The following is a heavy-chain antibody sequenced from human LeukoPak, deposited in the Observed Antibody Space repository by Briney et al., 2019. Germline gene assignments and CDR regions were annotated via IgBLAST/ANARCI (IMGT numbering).Heavy chain of an antibody. V-gene: IGHV4-39*07. D-gene: IGHD6-13*01. CDR3: ARDLGQQLVLNWFDP. Sequence: ASETLSLTCTVSNGSISNSDFFWAWIRQPPGKGLEWIGRIYTSGSTNYNPSLKSRVTMSVDTSKNQFSLKLSSVTAADTAVYYCARDLGQQLVLNWFDPWGQGTLVTVSS. CDR1: NGSISNSDFF. CDR2: IYTSGST. J-gene: IGHJ5*02.